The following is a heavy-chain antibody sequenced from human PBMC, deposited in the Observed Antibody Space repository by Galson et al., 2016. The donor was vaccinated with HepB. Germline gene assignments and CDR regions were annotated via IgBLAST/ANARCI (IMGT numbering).Heavy chain of an antibody. D-gene: IGHD1-26*01. CDR3: ATPGARIVGAFYI. V-gene: IGHV1-24*01. CDR2: FDPEDGET. Sequence: SVKVSCKVSGYTLTELSMHWVRQAPGKGLEWMGGFDPEDGETVYAQKFQGRVIMTEDTSTDTVYMELSSLRSEDTAVYYCATPGARIVGAFYIWGQGTMVTVSS. CDR1: GYTLTELS. J-gene: IGHJ3*02.